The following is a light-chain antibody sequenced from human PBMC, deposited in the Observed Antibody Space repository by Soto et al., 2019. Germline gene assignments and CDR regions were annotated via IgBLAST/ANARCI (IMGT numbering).Light chain of an antibody. CDR1: QSLIRGN. J-gene: IGKJ5*01. CDR2: GTS. Sequence: DIVLAQSPDTLSLSPGEGSTFSCRASQSLIRGNLAGYNHKPGQDPRLLIYGTSNGATGIPDRFTGSGSGTDLTLTISSLEPEDFAVYYCEQYGSSPPSITFGQGTRLEI. CDR3: EQYGSSPPSIT. V-gene: IGKV3-20*01.